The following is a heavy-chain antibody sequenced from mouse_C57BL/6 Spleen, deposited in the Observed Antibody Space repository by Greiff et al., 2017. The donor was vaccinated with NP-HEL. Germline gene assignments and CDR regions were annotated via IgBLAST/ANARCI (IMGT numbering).Heavy chain of an antibody. V-gene: IGHV1-26*01. J-gene: IGHJ3*01. D-gene: IGHD3-2*02. Sequence: EVQLQQSGPELVKPGASVKISCKASGYTFTDYYMNWVKQSHGKSLEWIGDINPNNGGTSYNQKFKGKATLTVDKSSSTAYMELRSLTSEDSAVYYCARNKLLTAQATFAYWGQGTLVTVSA. CDR2: INPNNGGT. CDR3: ARNKLLTAQATFAY. CDR1: GYTFTDYY.